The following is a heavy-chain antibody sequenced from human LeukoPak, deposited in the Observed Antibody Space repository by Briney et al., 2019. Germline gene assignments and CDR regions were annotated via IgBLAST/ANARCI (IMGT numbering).Heavy chain of an antibody. CDR3: ARSGLLPDAFDI. D-gene: IGHD2-15*01. V-gene: IGHV4-31*03. CDR1: GGSISSGGYY. CDR2: IYYSGST. J-gene: IGHJ3*02. Sequence: ASQTLSLTCTVSGGSISSGGYYWRWIRQHPGKGLEWIGYIYYSGSTYYNPSLKSRVTISVDTSKNQFSLKLSSVTAADTAVYYCARSGLLPDAFDIWGQGTMVTVSS.